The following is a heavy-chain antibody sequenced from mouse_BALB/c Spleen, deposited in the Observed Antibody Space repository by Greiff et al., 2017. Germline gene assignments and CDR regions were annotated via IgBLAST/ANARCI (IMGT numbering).Heavy chain of an antibody. CDR3: ARGGYGNGLAMDY. J-gene: IGHJ4*01. CDR2: ISCYNGAT. Sequence: LVKTGASVKISCKASGYSFTGCYMHWVKQSHGKSLEWIGYISCYNGATSYNQKFKGKATFTVDTSSSTAYMQFNSLTSEDSAVYYCARGGYGNGLAMDYWGQGTSVTVSS. CDR1: GYSFTGCY. D-gene: IGHD2-10*02. V-gene: IGHV1S34*01.